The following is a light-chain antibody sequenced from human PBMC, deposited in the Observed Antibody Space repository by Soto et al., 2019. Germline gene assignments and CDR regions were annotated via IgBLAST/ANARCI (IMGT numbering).Light chain of an antibody. Sequence: DIQMTQSPSSLSASVGDRVTITCRASQTITNYLNWYQQQSGKAPKLLIYATDTLQSGVPSRFSGSGSGTEFTLTISSLQPEDFATYYCQQSYSTSWTFGQGTKVDIK. CDR3: QQSYSTSWT. V-gene: IGKV1-39*01. CDR2: ATD. CDR1: QTITNY. J-gene: IGKJ1*01.